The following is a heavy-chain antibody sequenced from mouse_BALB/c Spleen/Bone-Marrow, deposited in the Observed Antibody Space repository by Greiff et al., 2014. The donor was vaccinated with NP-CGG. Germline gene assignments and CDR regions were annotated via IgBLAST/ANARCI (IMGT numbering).Heavy chain of an antibody. V-gene: IGHV1-80*01. J-gene: IGHJ4*01. CDR1: GXXFXXYX. Sequence: PGSSVNISCKASGXXFXXYXMNWXXXXXXXGLXXXXXIYPGDGDTNYNGKFKGRVTLTADKSSSTAYMQLXXLTSEDSAVYFCASVYDYGRGYAMDYWGQGTSVTVSS. CDR3: ASVYDYGRGYAMDY. CDR2: IYPGDGDT. D-gene: IGHD2-4*01.